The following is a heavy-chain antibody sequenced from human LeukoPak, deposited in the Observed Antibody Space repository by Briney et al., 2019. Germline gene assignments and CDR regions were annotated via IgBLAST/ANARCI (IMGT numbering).Heavy chain of an antibody. Sequence: SETLSLTCTVSGGSISSSTYYWAWIRQSPGKGLEWIGSITYSGSTYYNPSLESRVTISVDTSKNQFSLRLISVTAVDTAVYYCARQGVGATDCWAQGTLVTVSS. CDR1: GGSISSSTYY. CDR3: ARQGVGATDC. J-gene: IGHJ4*02. V-gene: IGHV4-39*01. D-gene: IGHD1-26*01. CDR2: ITYSGST.